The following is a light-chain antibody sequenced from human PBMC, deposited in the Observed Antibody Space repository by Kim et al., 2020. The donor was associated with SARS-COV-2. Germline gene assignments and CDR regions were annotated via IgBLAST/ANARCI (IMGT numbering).Light chain of an antibody. CDR2: GRN. CDR3: NSRDSTGKRWV. CDR1: ILRSYY. V-gene: IGLV3-19*01. Sequence: ALGETVKITCQGDILRSYYASWYQKKPGQAPILVSYGRNNRPSGIPDRFSGSSSVNTASVTITGAQAEDEADYYCNSRDSTGKRWVFGTGTKVTVL. J-gene: IGLJ1*01.